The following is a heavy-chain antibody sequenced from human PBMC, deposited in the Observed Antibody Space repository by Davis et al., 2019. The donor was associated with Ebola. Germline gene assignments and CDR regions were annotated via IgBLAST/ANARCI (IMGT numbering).Heavy chain of an antibody. CDR3: ARDYYYYGMDV. CDR1: SGSFSSYY. Sequence: MPSETLSLTCAVYSGSFSSYYWSWIRQPPGKGLEWIGEINHSGSTNYNPSLKSRVTISVDTSKNQFSLKLSSVTAADTAVYYCARDYYYYGMDVWGKGTTVTVSS. J-gene: IGHJ6*04. CDR2: INHSGST. V-gene: IGHV4-34*01.